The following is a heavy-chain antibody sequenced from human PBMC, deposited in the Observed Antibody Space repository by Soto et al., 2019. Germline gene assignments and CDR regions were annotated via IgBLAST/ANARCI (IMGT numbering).Heavy chain of an antibody. Sequence: SETLSLTCTVSGGSISSYYWSWIRQPPGKGLEWIGYIYYSGSTNYNPSLKSRVTISVDTSKNQFSLKLSSVTAADTAVYYCARHITMVRGVIRTDAFDIWGQGTMVTVSS. CDR2: IYYSGST. D-gene: IGHD3-10*01. V-gene: IGHV4-59*08. J-gene: IGHJ3*02. CDR1: GGSISSYY. CDR3: ARHITMVRGVIRTDAFDI.